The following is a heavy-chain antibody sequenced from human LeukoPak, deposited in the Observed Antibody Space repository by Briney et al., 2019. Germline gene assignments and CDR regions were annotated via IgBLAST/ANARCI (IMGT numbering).Heavy chain of an antibody. Sequence: PGGSLRLSCAASGFTFSSYGMHWVRQAPGKGLEWVAFIRYDGSNKYYADSVKGRFTISRDNSKNTLYLQMNSLRAEDTAVYYCARDDFWSGSPPDYWGQGTLVTVSS. V-gene: IGHV3-30*02. CDR2: IRYDGSNK. CDR1: GFTFSSYG. J-gene: IGHJ4*02. D-gene: IGHD3-3*01. CDR3: ARDDFWSGSPPDY.